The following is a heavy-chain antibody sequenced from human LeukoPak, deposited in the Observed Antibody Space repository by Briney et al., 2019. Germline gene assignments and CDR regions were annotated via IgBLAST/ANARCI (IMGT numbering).Heavy chain of an antibody. D-gene: IGHD1-26*01. CDR3: ARSRSGTIYYYYGMDV. CDR2: IYYSGST. V-gene: IGHV4-59*12. CDR1: GGSISSYY. J-gene: IGHJ6*02. Sequence: SETLSLTCTVSGGSISSYYWTWIRQPPGKGLEWIGHIYYSGSTNYNPSLKSRVTISVDTSKNQFSLKLSSVTAADTAVYYCARSRSGTIYYYYGMDVWGQGTTVTVSS.